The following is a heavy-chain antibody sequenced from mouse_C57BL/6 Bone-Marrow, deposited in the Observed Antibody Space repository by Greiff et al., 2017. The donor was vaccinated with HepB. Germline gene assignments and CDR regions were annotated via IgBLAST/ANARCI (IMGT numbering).Heavy chain of an antibody. Sequence: VKLVESGPGLVQPSQSLSITCTVSGFSLTSYGVHWVRQSPGKGLEWLGVIWSGGSTDYNAAFISRLCISKDNSKSQVFFKMNSLQADDTAIYYCARGDYYGSSYGYFDVWGTGTTVTVSS. V-gene: IGHV2-2*01. CDR3: ARGDYYGSSYGYFDV. CDR1: GFSLTSYG. D-gene: IGHD1-1*01. CDR2: IWSGGST. J-gene: IGHJ1*03.